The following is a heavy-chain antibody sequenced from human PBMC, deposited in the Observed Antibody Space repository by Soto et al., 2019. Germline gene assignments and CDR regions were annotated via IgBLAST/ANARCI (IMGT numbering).Heavy chain of an antibody. CDR1: GFTVSSNY. CDR2: IFSADNT. J-gene: IGHJ4*02. V-gene: IGHV3-53*01. D-gene: IGHD3-3*01. Sequence: PGGSLRLSCAASGFTVSSNYLSWVRQAPGKGLEWVSVIFSADNTHYADSVKGRFTISRDNSKNTVFLQMNSLRADDTAVYYCAITGAGYYIVGGQRTPVTVSA. CDR3: AITGAGYYIV.